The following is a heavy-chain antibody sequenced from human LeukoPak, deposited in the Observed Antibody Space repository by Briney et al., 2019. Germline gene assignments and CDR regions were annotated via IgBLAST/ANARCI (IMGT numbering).Heavy chain of an antibody. D-gene: IGHD6-13*01. CDR1: GFAFGSYG. V-gene: IGHV3-23*01. CDR3: AKGAGPFDY. CDR2: ISASGSNP. Sequence: PGGSLRLSCAASGFAFGSYGMSWVRQAPGKGLEWVAAISASGSNPHYSDSVKGRFLISRDNTENTVYLQMKSLRAEDTAVYYCAKGAGPFDYWGQGTLVTVSS. J-gene: IGHJ4*02.